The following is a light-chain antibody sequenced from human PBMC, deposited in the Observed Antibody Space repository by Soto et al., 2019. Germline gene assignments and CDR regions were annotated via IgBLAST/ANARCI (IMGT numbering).Light chain of an antibody. CDR1: ESISSN. CDR2: RTS. J-gene: IGKJ4*01. CDR3: QQYNNWPRAT. V-gene: IGKV3-15*01. Sequence: EIVMTQSSATLSVSPGERATVSCRASESISSNLAWYQQKPGQAPRLLMFRTSSRATGFPARFSGSGSGTEFNLTISSLQSEDFGVYYCQQYNNWPRATFGGGTKVEIK.